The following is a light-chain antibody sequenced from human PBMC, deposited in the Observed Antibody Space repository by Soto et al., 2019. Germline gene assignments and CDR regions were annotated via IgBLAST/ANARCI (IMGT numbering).Light chain of an antibody. J-gene: IGKJ5*01. CDR3: QQRSNWPPV. CDR2: DAS. V-gene: IGKV3-11*01. CDR1: QSVSRH. Sequence: EIVLTQSPATLSLSPGERATLSCRASQSVSRHLAWYQQKPGQAPRLLIYDASNRATGIPARFSGSGSGTDFTLTISGLQSEDFAVYYCQQRSNWPPVFGQGTRLEIK.